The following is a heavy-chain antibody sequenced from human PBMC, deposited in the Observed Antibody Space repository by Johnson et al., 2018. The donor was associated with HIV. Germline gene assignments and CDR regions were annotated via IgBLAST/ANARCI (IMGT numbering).Heavy chain of an antibody. Sequence: VQLVESGGGLVQPGGSLRRSCAASGFTVSSNYMNWVRQAPGKGLEWFSTITGNGGSTYYANSVKGRFTISRDNSKNSLYLQMNRLRAEDTAVYYCARDRGYWDAFDIWGQGTMVTVSS. CDR1: GFTVSSNY. CDR3: ARDRGYWDAFDI. V-gene: IGHV3-64*01. D-gene: IGHD3-22*01. J-gene: IGHJ3*02. CDR2: ITGNGGST.